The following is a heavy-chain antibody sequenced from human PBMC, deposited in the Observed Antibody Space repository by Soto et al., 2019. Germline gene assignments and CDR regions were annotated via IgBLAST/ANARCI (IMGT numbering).Heavy chain of an antibody. CDR3: ARVRASASSDAFAT. Sequence: GGLLRLSCAASGFTFRSYSINWVRQAPGKGLEWVSYISSSSSTIYYADSVKGRFTISRDNAKNSLYLQMNSLRDEDTAVYYCARVRASASSDAFATWGQGTMAPV. CDR2: ISSSSSTI. CDR1: GFTFRSYS. J-gene: IGHJ3*02. V-gene: IGHV3-48*02. D-gene: IGHD2-15*01.